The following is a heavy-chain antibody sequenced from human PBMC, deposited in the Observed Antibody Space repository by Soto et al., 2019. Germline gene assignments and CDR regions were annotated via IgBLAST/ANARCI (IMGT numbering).Heavy chain of an antibody. J-gene: IGHJ4*02. Sequence: SETLSLTCAVYGGSFSDYYWSWIRQPPGKGLEWIGEINHRESTNYNPSLKSRVTISVDTSKNQFSLKLSSVTAADTAVYYCARGENYSNYFDSWGQGTLVTVSS. CDR1: GGSFSDYY. CDR2: INHREST. D-gene: IGHD4-4*01. CDR3: ARGENYSNYFDS. V-gene: IGHV4-34*01.